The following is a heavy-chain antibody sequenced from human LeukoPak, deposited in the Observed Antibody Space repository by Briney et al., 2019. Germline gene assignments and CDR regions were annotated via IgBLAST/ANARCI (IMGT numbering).Heavy chain of an antibody. J-gene: IGHJ4*02. D-gene: IGHD7-27*01. Sequence: ASVKVSCKASGYTFTNYDFNWVRQATGQRPEWMGWMSPNSGDTDYAQKFQDRVTMTRNTSISTAYMELSSLRSDDTAVYYCARGPPNWGYDYWGPGTLVTVSS. V-gene: IGHV1-8*01. CDR1: GYTFTNYD. CDR2: MSPNSGDT. CDR3: ARGPPNWGYDY.